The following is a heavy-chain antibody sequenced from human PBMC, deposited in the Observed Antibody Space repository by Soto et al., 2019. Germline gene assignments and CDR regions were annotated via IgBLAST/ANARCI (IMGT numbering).Heavy chain of an antibody. CDR3: ARSGGFGELDDHDY. CDR1: GGSISSYY. V-gene: IGHV4-59*08. D-gene: IGHD3-10*01. J-gene: IGHJ4*02. Sequence: QVQLQESGPGLVKPSETLSLTCTVSGGSISSYYWSWIRQPPGKGLEWIGYIYYSGSTNYNPSLKSRVTISVDTSKNQFSLKLSSVTAADTAVYYCARSGGFGELDDHDYWGQGTLVTVSS. CDR2: IYYSGST.